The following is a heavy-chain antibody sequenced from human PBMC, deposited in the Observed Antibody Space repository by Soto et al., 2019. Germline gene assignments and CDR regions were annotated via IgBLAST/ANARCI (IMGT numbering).Heavy chain of an antibody. CDR1: GLTSSSHA. CDR3: ARDGRTMVRGVPYYFDC. Sequence: QRLSSAAPGLTSSSHAMHCVRQAPGKGLEPVAAISYDGSNKYYADSVKGRFTISRDNSKNTLYLQMNSLRAENTAVYYCARDGRTMVRGVPYYFDCWGQGTLVTVSS. J-gene: IGHJ4*02. CDR2: ISYDGSNK. D-gene: IGHD3-10*01. V-gene: IGHV3-30-3*01.